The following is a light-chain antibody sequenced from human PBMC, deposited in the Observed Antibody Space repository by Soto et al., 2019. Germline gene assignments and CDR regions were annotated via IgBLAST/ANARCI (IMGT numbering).Light chain of an antibody. J-gene: IGLJ2*01. CDR3: CSYAGSDTMI. Sequence: QSALTQPASVSGSPGQSITISCTGTSSNVGSYDLVSWYQQHPGEAPKLMIYEGTKRPSGVSNRFSGSKSANTASLTISGLQPEDAADYYCCSYAGSDTMIFGVGTKLTVL. CDR1: SSNVGSYDL. V-gene: IGLV2-23*01. CDR2: EGT.